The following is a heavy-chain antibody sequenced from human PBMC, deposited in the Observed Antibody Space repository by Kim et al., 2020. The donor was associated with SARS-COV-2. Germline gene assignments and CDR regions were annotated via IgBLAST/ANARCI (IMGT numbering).Heavy chain of an antibody. V-gene: IGHV1-18*01. D-gene: IGHD3-10*01. CDR3: ARGEIYGSGSQRGEPYYYYGMDV. CDR1: GYTFTSYG. J-gene: IGHJ6*02. CDR2: ISAYNGNT. Sequence: ASVKVSCKASGYTFTSYGISWVRQAPGQGLEWMGWISAYNGNTNYAQKLQGRVTMTTDTSTSTAYMELRSLRSDDTAVYYCARGEIYGSGSQRGEPYYYYGMDVWGQGTTVTVSS.